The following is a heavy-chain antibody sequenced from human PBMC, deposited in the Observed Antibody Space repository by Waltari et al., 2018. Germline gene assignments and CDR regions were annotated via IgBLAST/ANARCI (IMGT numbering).Heavy chain of an antibody. J-gene: IGHJ5*02. CDR2: ISYSGTT. Sequence: QLQLQESGPGLVKPSETLSLTCTVSGGSISSGSYYWGWIRQPPGKGLESIGYISYSGTTYYNLSHKSRVTRSVDTSRDQYSLSLRSVAAADTAVYYCARYYGNGEGWLDPWGQGTLVTVSS. CDR1: GGSISSGSYY. V-gene: IGHV4-39*07. D-gene: IGHD3-3*01. CDR3: ARYYGNGEGWLDP.